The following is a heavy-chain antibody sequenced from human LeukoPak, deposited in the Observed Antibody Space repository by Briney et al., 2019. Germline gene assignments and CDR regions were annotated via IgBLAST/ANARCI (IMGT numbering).Heavy chain of an antibody. J-gene: IGHJ5*02. Sequence: SETLSLTCAVYGGSFSGYYWGWIRQPPGKGLEWIGSIYYSGSTYYNPSLKSRVTISVDTSKNQFSLKLSSVTAADTAVYYCARSSLTMVRGVTNWFDPWGQGTLVTVSS. D-gene: IGHD3-10*01. CDR1: GGSFSGYY. CDR2: IYYSGST. V-gene: IGHV4-34*01. CDR3: ARSSLTMVRGVTNWFDP.